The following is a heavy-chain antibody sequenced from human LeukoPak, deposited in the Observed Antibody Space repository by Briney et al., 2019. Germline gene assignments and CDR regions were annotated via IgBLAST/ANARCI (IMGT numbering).Heavy chain of an antibody. CDR2: ISGSGGST. CDR1: GFTFSSYA. V-gene: IGHV3-23*01. J-gene: IGHJ4*02. CDR3: AKDGGPGDSSGYYYFDY. Sequence: GGSLRLSCAASGFTFSSYAMSWVRQAPGKGLEWVSAISGSGGSTYYADSVKGRFTISRDNSKNTLYLQMNSLRAEDTAVYYCAKDGGPGDSSGYYYFDYWGQGTLVTVSS. D-gene: IGHD3-22*01.